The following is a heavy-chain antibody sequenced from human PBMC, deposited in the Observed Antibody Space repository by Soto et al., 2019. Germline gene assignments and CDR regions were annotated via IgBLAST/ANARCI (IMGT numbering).Heavy chain of an antibody. D-gene: IGHD3-16*01. Sequence: GGSLRLSCAASGFTFSSYGMHWVRQAPGKGLEWVALIWYDGSNEYYVDSVKGRFTISRDNSKNTLFLQMNSLRAEDTAVYYCARAPRGNYAYPSDFHYWGQGTLVTVSS. CDR3: ARAPRGNYAYPSDFHY. CDR1: GFTFSSYG. CDR2: IWYDGSNE. V-gene: IGHV3-33*01. J-gene: IGHJ4*02.